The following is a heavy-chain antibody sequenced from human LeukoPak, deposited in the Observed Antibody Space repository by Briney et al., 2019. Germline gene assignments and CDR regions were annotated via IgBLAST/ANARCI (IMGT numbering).Heavy chain of an antibody. CDR2: IRYDANNK. D-gene: IGHD3-22*01. CDR1: GFTFRSYG. Sequence: PGGSLRLSCASSGFTFRSYGMLWVRQAPGKGLEWVAFIRYDANNKYYADSVKGRFTISRDNSKNTVYLQMNSLRAEDTAVYYCAKDPTHFRVWDDYDNTRLNSWGQGTLVTVSS. J-gene: IGHJ4*02. V-gene: IGHV3-30*02. CDR3: AKDPTHFRVWDDYDNTRLNS.